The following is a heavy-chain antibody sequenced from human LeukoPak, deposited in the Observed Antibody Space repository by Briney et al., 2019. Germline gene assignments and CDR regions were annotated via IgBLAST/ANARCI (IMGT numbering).Heavy chain of an antibody. J-gene: IGHJ5*02. CDR2: INHSGST. CDR3: ARGGRIAAAGPNWFDP. D-gene: IGHD6-13*01. Sequence: SETLSLTCAAYGGSFSGYYWSWIRQLPGKGLEWIGEINHSGSTNYNPSLTSRVTISVDTSKNQFSLKLSSVTAADTAVYYCARGGRIAAAGPNWFDPWGQGTLVTVSS. V-gene: IGHV4-34*01. CDR1: GGSFSGYY.